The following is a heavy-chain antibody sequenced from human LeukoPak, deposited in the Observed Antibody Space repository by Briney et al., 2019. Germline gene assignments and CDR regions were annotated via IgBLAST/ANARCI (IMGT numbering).Heavy chain of an antibody. V-gene: IGHV1-18*01. J-gene: IGHJ3*02. Sequence: ASVKVSCKASGHTFTSYGISWVRQAPGQGLEWMGWISAYNGNTNYAQKLQGRVTMTTDTSTSTAYMELRSLRSDDTAVYYCARWLQFNDAFDIWGQGTMVTVPS. D-gene: IGHD5-24*01. CDR2: ISAYNGNT. CDR3: ARWLQFNDAFDI. CDR1: GHTFTSYG.